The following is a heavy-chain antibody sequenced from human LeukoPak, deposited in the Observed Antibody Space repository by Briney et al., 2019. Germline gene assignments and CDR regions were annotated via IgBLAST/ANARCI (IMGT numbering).Heavy chain of an antibody. D-gene: IGHD3-10*01. CDR3: ARHTLYGSGSYYVYYFDY. CDR1: GYTFTSYD. CDR2: ISSYNGNT. V-gene: IGHV1-18*04. Sequence: ASVKVSCKASGYTFTSYDINWVRQATGQGLEWMGWISSYNGNTNYAQKLQGRVTMTTDTSTSAAYMELRSLRSDDTAVYYCARHTLYGSGSYYVYYFDYWGQGTLVTVSS. J-gene: IGHJ4*02.